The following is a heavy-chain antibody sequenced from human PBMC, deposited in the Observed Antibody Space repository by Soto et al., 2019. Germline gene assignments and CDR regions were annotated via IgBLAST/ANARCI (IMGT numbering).Heavy chain of an antibody. Sequence: ASVKVSCKASGGTFSSYAISWVRQAPGQGLEWMGGIIPIFGTANYAQKFQGRVTITADESTSTAYMELSRLRSEDTAVYYCARDLLPDFNWFDPWGQGTLVTVS. CDR3: ARDLLPDFNWFDP. V-gene: IGHV1-69*13. CDR2: IIPIFGTA. CDR1: GGTFSSYA. D-gene: IGHD3-22*01. J-gene: IGHJ5*02.